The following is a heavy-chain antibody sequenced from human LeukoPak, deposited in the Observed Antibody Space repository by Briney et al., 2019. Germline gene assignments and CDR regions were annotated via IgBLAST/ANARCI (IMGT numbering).Heavy chain of an antibody. Sequence: SSVKVSCKASGGTFSSYTISWVRQAPGQGLEWMGRIIPILGIASYAQKFQGRVTITADKSTSTAYMELSSLRSEDTAVYYCATLIHFGVVIYPFDYWGQGTLVTVSS. V-gene: IGHV1-69*02. D-gene: IGHD3-3*01. CDR1: GGTFSSYT. CDR3: ATLIHFGVVIYPFDY. CDR2: IIPILGIA. J-gene: IGHJ4*02.